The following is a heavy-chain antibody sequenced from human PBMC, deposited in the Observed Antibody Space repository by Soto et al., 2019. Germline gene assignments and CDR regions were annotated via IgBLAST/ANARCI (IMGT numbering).Heavy chain of an antibody. CDR3: ARLSAAWFDP. CDR1: GGSVSSGSYH. J-gene: IGHJ5*02. CDR2: IYHSGST. V-gene: IGHV4-61*01. D-gene: IGHD6-19*01. Sequence: QVQLQESGPGLVKPSETLSLTCTVSGGSVSSGSYHWGWIRQPPGKGLEWIGYIYHSGSTTYNPSLRSRVTISVDTSKNQFSLSLTSVTAADPAVYYCARLSAAWFDPWGQGTLVTVAS.